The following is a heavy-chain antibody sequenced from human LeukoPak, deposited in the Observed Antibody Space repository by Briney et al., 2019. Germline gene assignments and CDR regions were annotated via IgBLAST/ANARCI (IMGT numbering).Heavy chain of an antibody. CDR3: ARLLAGCPGGRCRAHFDY. CDR2: IYYGGST. Sequence: SETLSLTCSVSGDSINSNYWSWMRQPPGKGLEWIGYIYYGGSTNYNPSLKSRVSMSVDTSKNQFSLNLSSVTAADTAVYYCARLLAGCPGGRCRAHFDYWGQGTLATVSS. D-gene: IGHD2-15*01. V-gene: IGHV4-59*01. J-gene: IGHJ4*02. CDR1: GDSINSNY.